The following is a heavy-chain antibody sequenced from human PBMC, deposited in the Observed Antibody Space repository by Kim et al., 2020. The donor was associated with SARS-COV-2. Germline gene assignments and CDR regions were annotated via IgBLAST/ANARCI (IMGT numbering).Heavy chain of an antibody. D-gene: IGHD3-3*01. CDR2: ISAYNGKT. CDR3: AREGGITIFGVALKYYYYMDV. J-gene: IGHJ6*03. V-gene: IGHV1-18*01. Sequence: GWISAYNGKTKYEQKLQGRVTMTTDTSTSTAYMELRSLRSDDTAVYYCAREGGITIFGVALKYYYYMDVWGKGTTVTVSS.